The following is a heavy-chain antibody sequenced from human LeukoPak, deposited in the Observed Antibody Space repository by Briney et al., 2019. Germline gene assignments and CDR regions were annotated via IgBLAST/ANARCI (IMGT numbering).Heavy chain of an antibody. Sequence: GGSLRLSCAASGFTFSTYAMSWVRQAPGKGLERVSAISGSAGSTYYADSVKGRFTISRDNTKNTLFLQMNSLRAEDTALYYCAKDRSGGNYATFDYWGQGTLVTVSS. V-gene: IGHV3-23*01. D-gene: IGHD4-23*01. CDR2: ISGSAGST. CDR1: GFTFSTYA. CDR3: AKDRSGGNYATFDY. J-gene: IGHJ4*02.